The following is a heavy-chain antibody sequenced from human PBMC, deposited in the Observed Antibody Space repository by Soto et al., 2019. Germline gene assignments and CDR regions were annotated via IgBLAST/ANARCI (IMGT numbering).Heavy chain of an antibody. Sequence: TLETLCLTCTFSGVSVSSGSYYWSWIRQPPGKGLEWIGYIYYSGSTNYNPSLKSRVTISVDTSKNQFSLKLSSVTAADTAVYYCARGRRGQQPPHWGQGTLVPVSS. CDR3: ARGRRGQQPPH. D-gene: IGHD6-13*01. V-gene: IGHV4-61*01. CDR2: IYYSGST. CDR1: GVSVSSGSYY. J-gene: IGHJ4*02.